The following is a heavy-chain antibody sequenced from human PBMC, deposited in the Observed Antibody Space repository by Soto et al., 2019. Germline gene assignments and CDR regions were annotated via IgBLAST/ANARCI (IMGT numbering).Heavy chain of an antibody. J-gene: IGHJ4*02. V-gene: IGHV3-23*01. D-gene: IGHD4-17*01. CDR1: GFTFSSYA. CDR3: AKVYGDYEDYFDY. CDR2: ISGSGGST. Sequence: EVQLLESGGGLVQPGGSLRLSCAASGFTFSSYAMSWVRQAPGRGLEWVSGISGSGGSTFYADPVKGRFTISRDNSKTTLYVQMNSLRAEDTAVYYCAKVYGDYEDYFDYWGQGTLVTVSS.